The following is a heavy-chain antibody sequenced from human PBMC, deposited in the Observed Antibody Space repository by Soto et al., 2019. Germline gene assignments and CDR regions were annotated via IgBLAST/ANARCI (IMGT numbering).Heavy chain of an antibody. CDR1: GFTFSSYS. D-gene: IGHD6-19*01. CDR2: ISSSSSYI. V-gene: IGHV3-21*01. CDR3: ARDQRGAVARRDY. Sequence: PGGSLRLFCAASGFTFSSYSMNWVRQAPGKGLEWVSSISSSSSYIYYADSVKGRFTISRDNAKNSLYLQMNSLRAEDTAVYYCARDQRGAVARRDYWGQGTLVTVSS. J-gene: IGHJ4*02.